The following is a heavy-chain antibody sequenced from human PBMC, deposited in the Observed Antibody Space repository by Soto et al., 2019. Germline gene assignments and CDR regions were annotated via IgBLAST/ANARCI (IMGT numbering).Heavy chain of an antibody. CDR1: GGSFSGHY. D-gene: IGHD3-16*01. CDR3: ARDVSPVVFDI. J-gene: IGHJ3*02. Sequence: SETLSLTCAVYGGSFSGHYWSWIRQPPGKGLEWIGEINHRGNTNYNPSLKSRVTISADTSKNQFSLKLSSLTAADTAVYYCARDVSPVVFDIWGQGTMVTVSS. V-gene: IGHV4-34*01. CDR2: INHRGNT.